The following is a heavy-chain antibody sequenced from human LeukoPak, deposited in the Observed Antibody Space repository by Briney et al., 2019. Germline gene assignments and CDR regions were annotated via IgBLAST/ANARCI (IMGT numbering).Heavy chain of an antibody. D-gene: IGHD3-10*01. CDR1: GGSITNTNYY. CDR2: IYSSGLT. Sequence: SETLSLTCTVSGGSITNTNYYWAWIRQSPGKGLEWIGSIYSSGLTYSHPSLKSRNTISLDTSKNQFSLILTSVTAADTATYYCASASAGFGDWGQGTLVTVSS. V-gene: IGHV4-39*01. J-gene: IGHJ4*02. CDR3: ASASAGFGD.